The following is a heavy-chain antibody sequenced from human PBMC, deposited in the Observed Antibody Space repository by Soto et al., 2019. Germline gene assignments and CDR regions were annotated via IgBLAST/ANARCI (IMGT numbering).Heavy chain of an antibody. CDR2: IYYSGST. Sequence: QVQLQESGPGLVKPSETLSLTCIVSGGSISNYYWSWIRQPPGKGLEWIGYIYYSGSTNYNPSLTSRFTISVDPSKNQLALKLSSVTAADTAVYYCARHRYSYGVYYFDYWGQGTLVTVSS. D-gene: IGHD5-18*01. CDR3: ARHRYSYGVYYFDY. V-gene: IGHV4-59*08. CDR1: GGSISNYY. J-gene: IGHJ4*02.